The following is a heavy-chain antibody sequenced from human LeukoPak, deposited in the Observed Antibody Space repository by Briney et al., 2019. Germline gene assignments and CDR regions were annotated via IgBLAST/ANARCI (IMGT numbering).Heavy chain of an antibody. Sequence: PGGSLRLSCAASGFTFSNYRMNWVRQAPGKGLEWVSSISSSSSYILFADSVKGRFTISRDNAKNSLYLQMNSLRVEDTAVYYCAREAVWGGTQPLDYWGQGTLVTVSS. CDR3: AREAVWGGTQPLDY. V-gene: IGHV3-21*01. CDR1: GFTFSNYR. D-gene: IGHD3-16*01. CDR2: ISSSSSYI. J-gene: IGHJ4*02.